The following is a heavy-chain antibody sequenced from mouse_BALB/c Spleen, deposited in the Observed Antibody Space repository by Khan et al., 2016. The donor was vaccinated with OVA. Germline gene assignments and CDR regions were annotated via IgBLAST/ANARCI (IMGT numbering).Heavy chain of an antibody. J-gene: IGHJ2*01. V-gene: IGHV5-6-3*01. CDR2: IDSNGGST. Sequence: EVELVESGGGIVQPGGSLKLSCAASRFTISSYGMSSVRQTPDKRLELVATIDSNGGSTDYPDSVNRRFTITGDNANNALYLQMRSLKSEETAMYYCARRDIWGQGTTLTVSS. D-gene: IGHD1-3*01. CDR1: RFTISSYG. CDR3: ARRDI.